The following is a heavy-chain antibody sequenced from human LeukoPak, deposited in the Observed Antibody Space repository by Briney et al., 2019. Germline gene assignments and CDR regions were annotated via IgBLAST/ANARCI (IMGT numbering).Heavy chain of an antibody. CDR1: YGSITDTNY. CDR2: VNLHGDT. V-gene: IGHV4-4*02. CDR3: ATAPILRGEGGEHYKYGMDV. D-gene: IGHD2-2*02. Sequence: PSETLSLTCGVSYGSITDTNYWTWVRQPPGKGLEWIGEVNLHGDTNYNPSLKGRVDISVDKFENHISLQLTSVTAADTAVYYCATAPILRGEGGEHYKYGMDVWGQGTTVIVSS. J-gene: IGHJ6*02.